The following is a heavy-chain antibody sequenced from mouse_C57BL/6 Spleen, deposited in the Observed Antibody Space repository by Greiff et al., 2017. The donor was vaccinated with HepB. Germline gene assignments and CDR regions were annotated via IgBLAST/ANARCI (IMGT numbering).Heavy chain of an antibody. D-gene: IGHD2-4*01. CDR3: ARDRRYDYDEVDY. J-gene: IGHJ4*01. V-gene: IGHV5-4*01. Sequence: EVKLMESGGGLVKPGGSLKLSCAASGFTFSSYAMSWVRQTPEKRLEWVATISDGGSYTYYPDNVKGRFTISRDNAKNNLYLQMSHLKSEDTAMYYCARDRRYDYDEVDYWGQGTSVTVSS. CDR2: ISDGGSYT. CDR1: GFTFSSYA.